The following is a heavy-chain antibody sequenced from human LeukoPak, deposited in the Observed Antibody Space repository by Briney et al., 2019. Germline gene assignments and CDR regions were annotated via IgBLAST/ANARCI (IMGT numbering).Heavy chain of an antibody. CDR1: GGSCSGYY. J-gene: IGHJ5*02. CDR2: INHSGST. Sequence: SDTLSLTCAVCGGSCSGYYWSWIRQPPGKGLEWIGEINHSGSTNYNPALKSRVTISVDTSKNQFSLKLSSVTAADTAVYYCARGSGYCSSTSCINWFDPWGQGTLVTVSS. V-gene: IGHV4-34*01. CDR3: ARGSGYCSSTSCINWFDP. D-gene: IGHD2-2*03.